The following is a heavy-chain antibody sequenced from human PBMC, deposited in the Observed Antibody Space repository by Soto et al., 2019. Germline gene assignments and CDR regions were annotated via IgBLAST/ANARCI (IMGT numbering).Heavy chain of an antibody. CDR3: ARARGYSGYDDAFDI. V-gene: IGHV3-13*01. D-gene: IGHD5-12*01. CDR1: GFTFSSYD. Sequence: GGSLRLSCAASGFTFSSYDMHWVRQATGKGLEWVSAIGTAGDTYYPGSVKGRFTISRENANNSLYLQMNSLRAGDTDVYYCARARGYSGYDDAFDIWGQGTMVTVSS. J-gene: IGHJ3*02. CDR2: IGTAGDT.